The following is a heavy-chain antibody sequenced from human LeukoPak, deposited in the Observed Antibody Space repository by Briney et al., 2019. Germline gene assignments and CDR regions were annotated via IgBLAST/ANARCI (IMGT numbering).Heavy chain of an antibody. V-gene: IGHV3-21*01. J-gene: IGHJ4*02. CDR2: ISSSSSYI. CDR1: GFTFSSYS. Sequence: GGSLRLSCAASGFTFSSYSMNWVRQAPGKGLEWVSSISSSSSYIYYADSVKGRFTISRDNAKNSLYLQMNSLRAEDTAVYYCARGLVEPMVRGADYWGQGTLVTVSS. D-gene: IGHD3-10*01. CDR3: ARGLVEPMVRGADY.